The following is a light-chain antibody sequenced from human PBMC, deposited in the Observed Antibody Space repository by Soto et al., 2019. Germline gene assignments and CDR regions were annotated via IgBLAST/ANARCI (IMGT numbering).Light chain of an antibody. CDR1: QSVGSN. J-gene: IGKJ4*01. CDR2: DAS. V-gene: IGKV3-15*01. CDR3: QQYDTWPRT. Sequence: EIVMTQSPATLSVSPGERVTLSCRARQSVGSNLAWYQQTPGQAPRVVIYDASTRATVIPARFSGSGSGTEFTLTISSLQSEDFAVYYCQQYDTWPRTFGGGTKVDIK.